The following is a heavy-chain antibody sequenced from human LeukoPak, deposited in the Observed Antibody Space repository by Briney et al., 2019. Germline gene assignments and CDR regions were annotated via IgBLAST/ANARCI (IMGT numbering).Heavy chain of an antibody. CDR3: ANNYGGAAAGKGGPP. CDR1: GFTFSSYA. CDR2: ISGSGGST. J-gene: IGHJ5*02. Sequence: GGSLRLSCAASGFTFSSYAMSWVRQAPGKGLEWVSAISGSGGSTYYADSVKGRFTISRDNSKNTLYLQMNSLRAEDTAVYYCANNYGGAAAGKGGPPWGQGTLVTVSS. D-gene: IGHD6-13*01. V-gene: IGHV3-23*01.